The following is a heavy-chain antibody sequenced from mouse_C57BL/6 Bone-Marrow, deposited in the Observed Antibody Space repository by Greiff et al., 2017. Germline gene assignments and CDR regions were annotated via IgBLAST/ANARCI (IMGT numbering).Heavy chain of an antibody. Sequence: EVQLVESGGGLVQPGESLKLSCESNEYDFPSHDMSWVRKTPEQRLELVAAINSDGGSTYYPDTMERRFLISRDKTKKTLYLQMSSLRSKNTAVDYCARDSNEAWFGYWGQGTLVTVSS. CDR2: INSDGGST. CDR1: EYDFPSHD. D-gene: IGHD2-5*01. CDR3: ARDSNEAWFGY. V-gene: IGHV5-2*01. J-gene: IGHJ3*01.